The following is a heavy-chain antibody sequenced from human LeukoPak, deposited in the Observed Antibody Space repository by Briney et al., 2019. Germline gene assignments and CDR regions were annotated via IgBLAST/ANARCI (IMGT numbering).Heavy chain of an antibody. J-gene: IGHJ4*02. CDR3: AKDPLTVTYYFDS. D-gene: IGHD4-17*01. V-gene: IGHV3-23*01. CDR2: ISGSGDIA. CDR1: EFTFNNYA. Sequence: GGSLRLSCAASEFTFNNYAMNWVRQAPGKGLEWVSVISGSGDIAYYAGSVKGRFTISRDNSKNTLYLQMNSLRAEDTAVYYCAKDPLTVTYYFDSWGQGTLVTVSS.